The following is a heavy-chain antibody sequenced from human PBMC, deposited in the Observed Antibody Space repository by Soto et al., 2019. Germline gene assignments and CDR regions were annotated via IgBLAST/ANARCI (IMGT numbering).Heavy chain of an antibody. CDR3: ARGVTAGVDY. D-gene: IGHD1-26*01. V-gene: IGHV1-8*01. CDR1: GYSFTSLD. Sequence: QVQLVQSGAEVREPGASVKVSCKASGYSFTSLDINWVRQTTGQGLEWMGWMQPSSGRTGYAQTFQGRVTMTRDTSINTAYMELTSLTSDDTAFSYCARGVTAGVDYWGQGTLVTVSS. J-gene: IGHJ4*02. CDR2: MQPSSGRT.